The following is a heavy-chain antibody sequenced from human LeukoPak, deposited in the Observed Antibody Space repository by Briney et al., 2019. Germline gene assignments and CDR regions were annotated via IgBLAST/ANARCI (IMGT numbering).Heavy chain of an antibody. CDR3: ARAMVRGSFDY. V-gene: IGHV3-21*01. CDR1: GFTFSSYS. D-gene: IGHD3-10*01. J-gene: IGHJ4*02. Sequence: GGSLRLSCAASGFTFSSYSMNWVRQAPGKGLEWVSSISSSSSYIYYAGSVKGRFTISRDNAKNSLYLQMNSLRAEDTAVYYCARAMVRGSFDYWGQGTLVTVSS. CDR2: ISSSSSYI.